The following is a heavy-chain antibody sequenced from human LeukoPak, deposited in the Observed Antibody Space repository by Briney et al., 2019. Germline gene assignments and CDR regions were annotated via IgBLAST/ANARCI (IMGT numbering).Heavy chain of an antibody. CDR3: ARGGYSGTYYFDY. CDR1: GFTFSTYG. J-gene: IGHJ4*02. CDR2: VWYDGSNI. D-gene: IGHD1-26*01. V-gene: IGHV3-33*01. Sequence: PGRSLRLSCAASGFTFSTYGMHWVRQAPGKGREWVAVVWYDGSNIHYVDSVKGRFTISRDNSKSTLYLQMNSLTAEDTAVYYCARGGYSGTYYFDYWGQGTLVTVSS.